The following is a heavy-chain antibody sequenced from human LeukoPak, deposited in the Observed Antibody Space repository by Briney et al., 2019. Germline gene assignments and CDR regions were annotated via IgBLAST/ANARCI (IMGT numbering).Heavy chain of an antibody. CDR3: ARGSSGSYGSYYFDY. D-gene: IGHD1-26*01. CDR2: IKHSGST. Sequence: SETLSLTCAVYGGSFSGYYWSWIRQPPGKGLEWIGEIKHSGSTNYNPSLKSRVTISVDTSKNQFSLKLSSVTAADTAVYYCARGSSGSYGSYYFDYWGQGTLVTVSS. J-gene: IGHJ4*02. V-gene: IGHV4-34*01. CDR1: GGSFSGYY.